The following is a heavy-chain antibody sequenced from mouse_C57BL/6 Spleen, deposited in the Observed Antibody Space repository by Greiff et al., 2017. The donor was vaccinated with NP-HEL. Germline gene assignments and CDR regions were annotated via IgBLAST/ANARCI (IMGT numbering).Heavy chain of an antibody. CDR1: GYSITSGYG. CDR2: ISYSGST. D-gene: IGHD1-2*01. J-gene: IGHJ2*01. V-gene: IGHV3-2*02. CDR3: ARTARIKY. Sequence: EVKLMESGPGLVKPSQSLSLTCTVTGYSITSGYGWNWIRQFPGNKLEWMGYISYSGSTNYNPSLKSRNSITRDTSKNQFFLQLNSVTTEETATYYCARTARIKYWGQGTTLTVSS.